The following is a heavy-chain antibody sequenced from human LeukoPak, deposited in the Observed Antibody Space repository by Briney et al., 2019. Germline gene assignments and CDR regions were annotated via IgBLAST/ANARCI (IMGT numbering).Heavy chain of an antibody. J-gene: IGHJ3*01. V-gene: IGHV2-70*01. CDR2: TGWDDDK. Sequence: SGPTLVNPTQTLRLTCTFSGFSLTTNGMCVSWIRQPPGKALGWLALTGWDDDKYYKTSLETRLTISQDTSKNQVVLTMTNMDPVDTATYYCARSRTTHSGYAFDVWGQGTMVTVSS. CDR3: ARSRTTHSGYAFDV. CDR1: GFSLTTNGMC. D-gene: IGHD1-14*01.